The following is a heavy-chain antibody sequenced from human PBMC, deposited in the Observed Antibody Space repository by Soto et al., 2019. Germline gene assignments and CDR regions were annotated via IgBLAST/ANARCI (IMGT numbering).Heavy chain of an antibody. CDR2: TSFDGSSG. J-gene: IGHJ4*02. CDR1: GFTFSSSG. CDR3: AKSPPAVAGYFDS. D-gene: IGHD6-19*01. Sequence: QVQLVESGGGVVQPGRSLRLSCAASGFTFSSSGMHWVRQAPGKGLEWVAVTSFDGSSGYYADSVRGRFTISRDNSNNPLDLQMHSLRAEDTAVYYCAKSPPAVAGYFDSCGQGTLVTVSS. V-gene: IGHV3-30*18.